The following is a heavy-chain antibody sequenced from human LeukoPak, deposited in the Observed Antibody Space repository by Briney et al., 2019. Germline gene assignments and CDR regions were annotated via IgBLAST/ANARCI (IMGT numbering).Heavy chain of an antibody. D-gene: IGHD2-8*01. V-gene: IGHV1-8*01. J-gene: IGHJ5*02. Sequence: GASVKVSCKASGYSLTTYDIDWVRQATGQGLEWMGWMNPNSGNTAYAQNFQGRVTMTRNTSISTAYMELSSLRSEDTAVYYCARGVLTLNWLDPWGQGTLVTVSS. CDR2: MNPNSGNT. CDR3: ARGVLTLNWLDP. CDR1: GYSLTTYD.